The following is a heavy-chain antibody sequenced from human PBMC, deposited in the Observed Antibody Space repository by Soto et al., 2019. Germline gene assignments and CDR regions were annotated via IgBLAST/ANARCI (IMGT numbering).Heavy chain of an antibody. J-gene: IGHJ5*02. D-gene: IGHD2-15*01. V-gene: IGHV3-48*02. CDR2: ISSSSSTI. Sequence: GGSLRLSCAASGFTFSSYSMNWVRQAPGKGLEWVSYISSSSSTIYYAGSVKGRFTISRDNAKNSLYLQMNSLRDEDTAVYYCARALLGFSPRRWFDPWGQGTLVTVSS. CDR1: GFTFSSYS. CDR3: ARALLGFSPRRWFDP.